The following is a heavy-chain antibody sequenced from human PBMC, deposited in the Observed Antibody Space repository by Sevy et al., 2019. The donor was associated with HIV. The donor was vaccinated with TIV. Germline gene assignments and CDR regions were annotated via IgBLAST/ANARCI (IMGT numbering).Heavy chain of an antibody. V-gene: IGHV3-23*01. CDR3: AKDIGSDYYESTGDAFDI. D-gene: IGHD3-22*01. Sequence: GGSLRLSCAASGFTFSSYAMTWVRQAPGKGLEGVSVISGSGGSTYYADSVKGRFTISRDNSKNTLYLQMNSLRAEDTAVYYCAKDIGSDYYESTGDAFDIWSQGTMVTVSS. CDR1: GFTFSSYA. CDR2: ISGSGGST. J-gene: IGHJ3*02.